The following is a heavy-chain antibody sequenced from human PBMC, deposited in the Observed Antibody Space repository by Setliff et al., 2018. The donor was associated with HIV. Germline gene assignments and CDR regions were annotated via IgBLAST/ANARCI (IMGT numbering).Heavy chain of an antibody. J-gene: IGHJ4*02. CDR3: ARQGNIVVVTSFDY. CDR1: GGSFSGHY. CDR2: VDYTGST. Sequence: SETLSLTCAVYGGSFSGHYWNWIRQPPGKGLEWVGNVDYTGSTYYNPSLKSRVTISVDTSKNQFSLRLNSVTAADTAVYYCARQGNIVVVTSFDYWGQGTLVTVSS. V-gene: IGHV4-34*01. D-gene: IGHD2-21*02.